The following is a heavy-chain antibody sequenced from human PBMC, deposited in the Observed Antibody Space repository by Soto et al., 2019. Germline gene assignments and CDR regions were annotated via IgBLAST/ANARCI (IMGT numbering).Heavy chain of an antibody. D-gene: IGHD3-3*01. J-gene: IGHJ6*03. CDR1: VGSFSAYY. Sequence: PSETLSLTCAVYVGSFSAYYWSWFRHPPGKGLEWIGEINHSGSTNYNPSLKSRVTISVDTSKNQFSLKLSSVTAADTAVYYCARDSSMGYDFCSGYYDYYHYYTDVCGKGTTVTVSS. CDR2: INHSGST. CDR3: ARDSSMGYDFCSGYYDYYHYYTDV. V-gene: IGHV4-34*09.